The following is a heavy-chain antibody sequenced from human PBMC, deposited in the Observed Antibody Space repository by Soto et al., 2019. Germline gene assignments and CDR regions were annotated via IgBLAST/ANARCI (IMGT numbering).Heavy chain of an antibody. Sequence: PGGSLSLSCAASGFTFSRYDMHWVRQATGKGLEWVSAIGTIGDTYYLDSVKGRFTISRENAKNSVYLQMNSLRAGDTAVYYCARGRSNQYESSPPPKFDPWGRGTLVTVSS. CDR2: IGTIGDT. CDR1: GFTFSRYD. V-gene: IGHV3-13*01. CDR3: ARGRSNQYESSPPPKFDP. D-gene: IGHD2-8*01. J-gene: IGHJ5*02.